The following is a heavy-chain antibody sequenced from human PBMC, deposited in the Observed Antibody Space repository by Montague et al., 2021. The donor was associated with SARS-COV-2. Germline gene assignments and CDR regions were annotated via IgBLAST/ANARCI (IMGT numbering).Heavy chain of an antibody. J-gene: IGHJ4*02. CDR2: TYYRPMWKS. CDR3: VRGIEAAGSYDY. CDR1: GDSVSSNSAT. V-gene: IGHV6-1*01. D-gene: IGHD6-13*01. Sequence: CAISGDSVSSNSATWNWIRQSPSRGLEWLGRTYYRPMWKSDYARSLKSRIAINPDTSKNQFSLQLSSVTPEDTALYYCVRGIEAAGSYDYWGQGTLVTVSS.